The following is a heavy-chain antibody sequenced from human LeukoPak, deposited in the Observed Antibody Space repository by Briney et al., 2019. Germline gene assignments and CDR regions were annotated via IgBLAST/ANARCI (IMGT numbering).Heavy chain of an antibody. V-gene: IGHV4-59*01. CDR3: ARRGYSYGYQYDAFDI. CDR2: IYYSGST. CDR1: GGSISSYY. Sequence: SETLSLTCTVSGGSISSYYWSWIRQPPGEGLEWIGYIYYSGSTNYNPSLKSRVTISVDTSKNQFSLKLSSVTAADTAVYYCARRGYSYGYQYDAFDIWGQGTMVTVSS. J-gene: IGHJ3*02. D-gene: IGHD5-18*01.